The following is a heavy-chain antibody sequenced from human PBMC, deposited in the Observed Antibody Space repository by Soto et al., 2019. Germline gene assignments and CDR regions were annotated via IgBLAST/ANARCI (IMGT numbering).Heavy chain of an antibody. CDR2: INPNSGGT. V-gene: IGHV1-2*02. CDR1: GYTFTGYY. D-gene: IGHD3-22*01. J-gene: IGHJ4*02. Sequence: ASVKVSCKASGYTFTGYYMHWVRQAPGQGLEWMGWINPNSGGTNYAQKFQGRVTMTRDTSISTAYMELSRLRSDDTAVYYCARTDYYDSSGYGTFLFDYWGQGTLVTVSS. CDR3: ARTDYYDSSGYGTFLFDY.